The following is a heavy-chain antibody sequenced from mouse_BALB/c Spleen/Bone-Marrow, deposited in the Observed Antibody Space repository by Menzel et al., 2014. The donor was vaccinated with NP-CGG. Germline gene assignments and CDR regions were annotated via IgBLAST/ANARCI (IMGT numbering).Heavy chain of an antibody. D-gene: IGHD2-14*01. V-gene: IGHV1-39*01. Sequence: EVQLQQSGPELEKPGASVKISCKATGYSFTGYNMKWVKQNNGKSLEWIGNIDPSYGGSSYNQKFKGKATLTVDKSSNTAYMQLKSLTSEDSAVYYCAISIEYRALDCWGQGTLVTVSA. J-gene: IGHJ3*01. CDR1: GYSFTGYN. CDR2: IDPSYGGS. CDR3: AISIEYRALDC.